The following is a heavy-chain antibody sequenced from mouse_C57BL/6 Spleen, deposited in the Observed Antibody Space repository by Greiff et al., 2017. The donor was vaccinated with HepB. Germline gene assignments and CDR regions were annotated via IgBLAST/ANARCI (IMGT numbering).Heavy chain of an antibody. V-gene: IGHV14-4*01. CDR1: GFNIKDDY. CDR3: TTRNTTVVAKYYFDY. J-gene: IGHJ2*01. CDR2: IDPENGDT. Sequence: VQLQQSGAELVRPGASVKLSCTASGFNIKDDYMHWVKQRPEQGLEWIGWIDPENGDTEYASKFQGKATITADTSSNTAYLQLSSLTSEDTAVYYCTTRNTTVVAKYYFDYWGQGTTLTVSS. D-gene: IGHD1-1*01.